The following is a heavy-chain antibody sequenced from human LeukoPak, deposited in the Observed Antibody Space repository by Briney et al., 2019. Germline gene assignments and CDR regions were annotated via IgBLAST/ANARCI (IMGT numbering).Heavy chain of an antibody. CDR2: ISDDGRHN. CDR3: ARVYLERRTAGYFDH. J-gene: IGHJ4*02. D-gene: IGHD2-8*01. V-gene: IGHV3-30*04. CDR1: GFTFSTYA. Sequence: PGGSLRLSCAASGFTFSTYAMNWVRQAPGKGLEWVAVISDDGRHNYYADSVKGRFTISRDNSKSTLYLQMNSLRDDDSAAYFCARVYLERRTAGYFDHWGQGTQVTVS.